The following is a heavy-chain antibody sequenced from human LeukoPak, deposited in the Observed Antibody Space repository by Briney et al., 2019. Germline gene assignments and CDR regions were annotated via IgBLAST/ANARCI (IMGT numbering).Heavy chain of an antibody. CDR1: GFTFSGSA. J-gene: IGHJ4*02. V-gene: IGHV3-30*02. CDR3: ARDPGIAAAGTVGYFDS. D-gene: IGHD6-13*01. Sequence: GGSLRLSCAASGFTFSGSAMHWVRQASGKGLEWVAFIRNDGSNKYYVDSVTGRFTISRDNAMNSLYLQMNSLRVEDTAVYYCARDPGIAAAGTVGYFDSWGQGILVTVSS. CDR2: IRNDGSNK.